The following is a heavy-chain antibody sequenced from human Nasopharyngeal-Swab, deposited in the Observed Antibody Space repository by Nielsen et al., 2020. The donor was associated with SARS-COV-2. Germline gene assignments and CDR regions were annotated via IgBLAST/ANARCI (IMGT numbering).Heavy chain of an antibody. D-gene: IGHD3-16*01. J-gene: IGHJ4*02. CDR3: AGGNGQMDY. Sequence: VRQAPGKGLEWVAVISYNGSNKYYVDSVKGRFTISRDNAKNSLYLQMNSMRAEDTAVYYCAGGNGQMDYWGQGTLVTVSS. V-gene: IGHV3-33*05. CDR2: ISYNGSNK.